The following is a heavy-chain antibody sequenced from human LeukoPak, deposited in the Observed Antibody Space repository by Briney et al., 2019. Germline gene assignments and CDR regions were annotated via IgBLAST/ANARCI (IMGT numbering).Heavy chain of an antibody. V-gene: IGHV3-48*03. CDR1: GSTFSSYE. CDR3: ARAPGSSGYALDI. J-gene: IGHJ3*02. Sequence: GGSLILSCAASGSTFSSYEMNWVRQAPGKGLEWLSYISSSGSTIYYADSVKGRFTISRDNAKNSLYLQMNGLRAEDTAVYYCARAPGSSGYALDIWGQGTVVTVSS. CDR2: ISSSGSTI. D-gene: IGHD6-13*01.